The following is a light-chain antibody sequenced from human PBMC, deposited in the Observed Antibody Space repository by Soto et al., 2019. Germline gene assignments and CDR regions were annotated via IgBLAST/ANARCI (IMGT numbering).Light chain of an antibody. J-gene: IGLJ2*01. CDR1: SSNIGNNY. Sequence: QSVLTQPPSASGTPGQRVTISCSGSSSNIGNNYVHWYQQLPGTAPKLLIYSNNQRPSGVPDRFSASKSGTSASPAISGLRSEDEADYYCATWDDSLSGVVFGGGTQLTVL. V-gene: IGLV1-47*02. CDR3: ATWDDSLSGVV. CDR2: SNN.